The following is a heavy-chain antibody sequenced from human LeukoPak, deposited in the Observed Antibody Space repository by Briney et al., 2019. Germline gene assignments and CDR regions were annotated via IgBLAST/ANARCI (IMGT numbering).Heavy chain of an antibody. D-gene: IGHD6-6*01. CDR1: GFTFSSYG. J-gene: IGHJ4*02. V-gene: IGHV3-30*02. CDR2: IRYDGSNK. Sequence: GGSLRLSCAASGFTFSSYGMHWVRQAPGKGLEWVAFIRYDGSNKNYADSVKGRFTISRDNSKNTLYLQMNSLRPDDTAVYYCARVGESSPSLYFDNWGQGTLVTVSS. CDR3: ARVGESSPSLYFDN.